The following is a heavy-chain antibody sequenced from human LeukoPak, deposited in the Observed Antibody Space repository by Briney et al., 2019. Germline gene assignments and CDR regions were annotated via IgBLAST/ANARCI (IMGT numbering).Heavy chain of an antibody. V-gene: IGHV4-34*01. CDR3: SRFTFDDWAFDF. D-gene: IGHD2-21*01. J-gene: IGHJ3*01. Sequence: SSETLSLTCAVYGGSFSGYYWSWIRQPPGKVLEWIGEINHSGSTSYNPSLKSRVTISEDTSKNQFSLKLSSVTAADTAVYYCSRFTFDDWAFDFWGQGTMVTVSS. CDR1: GGSFSGYY. CDR2: INHSGST.